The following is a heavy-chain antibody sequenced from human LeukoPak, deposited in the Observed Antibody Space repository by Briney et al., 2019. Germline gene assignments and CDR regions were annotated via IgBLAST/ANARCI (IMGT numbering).Heavy chain of an antibody. CDR2: INHSGST. CDR3: ARGRSLTTLLLYYYYYYGMDV. CDR1: GGSFSGYY. J-gene: IGHJ6*02. D-gene: IGHD4-11*01. Sequence: ASETLSLTCAVYGGSFSGYYWSWIRQPPGKGLEWIGEINHSGSTNYNPSLKSRVTISVDTSKNQFSLKLSSVTAADTAVYYCARGRSLTTLLLYYYYYYGMDVWGQGTTVTVSS. V-gene: IGHV4-34*01.